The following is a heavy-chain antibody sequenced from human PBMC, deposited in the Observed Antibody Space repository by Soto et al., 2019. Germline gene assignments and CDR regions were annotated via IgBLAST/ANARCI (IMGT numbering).Heavy chain of an antibody. V-gene: IGHV3-23*01. Sequence: GESLKISCAASGFTFSSYAMSWVRQAPGKGLEWVSSISGSGGNTYYAGSVKGRFTISRDNSKNTLYLQMNSLRAEDTALYYCASSADIVVASDYWGQGTLVTVSS. CDR1: GFTFSSYA. CDR3: ASSADIVVASDY. D-gene: IGHD2-15*01. J-gene: IGHJ4*02. CDR2: ISGSGGNT.